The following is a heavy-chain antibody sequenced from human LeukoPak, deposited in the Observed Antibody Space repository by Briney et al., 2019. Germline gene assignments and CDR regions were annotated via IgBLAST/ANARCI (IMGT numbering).Heavy chain of an antibody. CDR1: GYSISSTYC. D-gene: IGHD1-26*01. V-gene: IGHV4-61*01. CDR3: ARGGIVGSRTNWFDP. Sequence: SETLSLTCTVSGYSISSTYCWGWIRQPPGKGLECIGYIYYIGSTNYNPSLKSRVTISLDTSKSQFSLKLTSVTPADTAVYYCARGGIVGSRTNWFDPWGQGILVTVSS. J-gene: IGHJ5*02. CDR2: IYYIGST.